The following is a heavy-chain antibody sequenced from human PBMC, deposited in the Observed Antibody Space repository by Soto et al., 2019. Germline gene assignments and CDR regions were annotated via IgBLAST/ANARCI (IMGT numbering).Heavy chain of an antibody. D-gene: IGHD1-26*01. V-gene: IGHV4-31*03. CDR2: IYFSGST. J-gene: IGHJ4*02. CDR1: GASINSGGYY. Sequence: SETLSLTCTVSGASINSGGYYWSWVRQLPGKGLEWIGYIYFSGSTYYNPSLESRVIISLDTSQNQFSLKLSSVTDADTAVYYCATGNAWEALLAYWGQGTRVTVSS. CDR3: ATGNAWEALLAY.